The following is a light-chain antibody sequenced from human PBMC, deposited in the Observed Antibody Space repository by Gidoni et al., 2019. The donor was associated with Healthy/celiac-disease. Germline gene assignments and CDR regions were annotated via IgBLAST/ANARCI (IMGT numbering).Light chain of an antibody. J-gene: IGKJ1*01. CDR1: QSISSY. CDR3: QQSYSTVWT. CDR2: AAS. V-gene: IGKV1-39*01. Sequence: DLQMTQSPSSLSASVGDRVTITCRASQSISSYLNWYQQKPGKATKLLIYAASSLQSGVPSRFSGSGSGTDFTLTISSLQPEDFATYYCQQSYSTVWTFGQGTKVEIK.